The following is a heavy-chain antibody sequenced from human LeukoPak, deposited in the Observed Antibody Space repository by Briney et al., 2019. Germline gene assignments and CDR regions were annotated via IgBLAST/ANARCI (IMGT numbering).Heavy chain of an antibody. V-gene: IGHV4-61*02. CDR1: GGSISSGSYY. J-gene: IGHJ4*02. CDR3: ARASYYRGMDY. CDR2: IYTSGST. D-gene: IGHD1-26*01. Sequence: PSQTLSLTCTVSGGSISSGSYYWSWIWQPAGKGLEWIGRIYTSGSTNYNPSLKSRVTISVDTSKNQFSLKLSSVTAADTAVYYCARASYYRGMDYWGQGTLVTVSS.